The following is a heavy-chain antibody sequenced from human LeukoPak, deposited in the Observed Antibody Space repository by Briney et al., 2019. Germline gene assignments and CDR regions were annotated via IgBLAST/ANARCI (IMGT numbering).Heavy chain of an antibody. CDR1: GFTFSTYW. J-gene: IGHJ2*01. Sequence: GGSLRLSCAASGFTFSTYWMYWVRQAPGKGLEWVSRIKLDESSTTYADSVKGRFTTSRDNARNMLYLQMNSLRAEDTALYYCARSKGGAYTGDLDLWGRGTLVTVSS. CDR2: IKLDESST. V-gene: IGHV3-74*01. D-gene: IGHD2-21*01. CDR3: ARSKGGAYTGDLDL.